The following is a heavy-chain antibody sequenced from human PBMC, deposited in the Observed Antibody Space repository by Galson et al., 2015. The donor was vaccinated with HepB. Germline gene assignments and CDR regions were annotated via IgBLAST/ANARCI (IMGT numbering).Heavy chain of an antibody. CDR2: IHYSGTT. J-gene: IGHJ5*02. CDR1: SDSISTSY. D-gene: IGHD6-13*01. CDR3: ARRSRGSGMGPDNWFDP. Sequence: SETLSLTCSVSSDSISTSYWNWIRQAPGKGLEWIGYIHYSGTTNYNPSLKSRVSISMDTSKNQFPLTLNSVTAADTAFYYCARRSRGSGMGPDNWFDPWGQGILATASS. V-gene: IGHV4-59*08.